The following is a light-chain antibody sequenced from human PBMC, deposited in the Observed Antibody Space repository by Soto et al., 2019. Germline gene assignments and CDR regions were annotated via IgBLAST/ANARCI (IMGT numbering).Light chain of an antibody. CDR3: QQHDSTSLT. V-gene: IGKV4-1*01. Sequence: DIVMTQSPDSLAVSLGERATINCKSSQSVLYTSNNKKYLAWYQQKPGQPPKLLIYWASARESGVPDRFSGSGSGTESTLPIRSLQAEDVAVYSCQQHDSTSLTFGGGTKVEIK. CDR1: QSVLYTSNNKKY. CDR2: WAS. J-gene: IGKJ4*01.